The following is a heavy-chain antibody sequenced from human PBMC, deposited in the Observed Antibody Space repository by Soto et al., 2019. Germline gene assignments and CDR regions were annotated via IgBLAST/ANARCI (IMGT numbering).Heavy chain of an antibody. CDR3: AREYGPEFFNEGELTTNQGFDY. V-gene: IGHV1-69*13. D-gene: IGHD1-1*01. CDR2: IIPIFGTA. Sequence: ASVKVSCKASGGTFSSYAISWVRQAPGQGLEWMGGIIPIFGTANYAQKFQGRVTITADESTSTAYMELSSLRSEDTAVYYCAREYGPEFFNEGELTTNQGFDYWGQGTLVTVSS. J-gene: IGHJ4*02. CDR1: GGTFSSYA.